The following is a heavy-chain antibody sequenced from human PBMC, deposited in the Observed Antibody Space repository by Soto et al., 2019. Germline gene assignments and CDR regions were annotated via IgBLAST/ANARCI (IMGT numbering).Heavy chain of an antibody. J-gene: IGHJ4*02. CDR3: ATTRGLAVGGSFDY. CDR1: GGSIDRSSYY. V-gene: IGHV4-39*01. CDR2: FYDGNT. Sequence: SETLSLTCTVSGGSIDRSSYYWAWIRQPPGKGLEWVGTFYDGNTYHNPSLRSRITIAVDTSKNQFSLKLNSVAAADTAFYYCATTRGLAVGGSFDYWGQGMLVTVSS. D-gene: IGHD3-10*01.